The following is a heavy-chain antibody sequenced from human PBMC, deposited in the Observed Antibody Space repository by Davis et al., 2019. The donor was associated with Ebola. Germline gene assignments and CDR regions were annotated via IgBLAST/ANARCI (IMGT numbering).Heavy chain of an antibody. CDR2: ISSSSSYI. Sequence: GGSLRLSCAASGFTFSSYSMNWVRQAPGKGLEWVSSISSSSSYIYYADSVKGRFTISRDNAKNSLYLQMNSLRAEDTAVYYCARWRDFPLWYFDLWGRGTLVTVSS. CDR3: ARWRDFPLWYFDL. CDR1: GFTFSSYS. D-gene: IGHD3-3*01. J-gene: IGHJ2*01. V-gene: IGHV3-21*01.